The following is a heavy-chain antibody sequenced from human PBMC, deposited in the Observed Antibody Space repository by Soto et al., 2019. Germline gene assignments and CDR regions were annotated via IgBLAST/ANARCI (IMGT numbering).Heavy chain of an antibody. CDR3: ARGGSGWYYYFDY. V-gene: IGHV4-59*01. CDR2: IYYSGST. Sequence: SETLSLTCTVSGGSISSYYWSWIRQPPGKGLEWIGYIYYSGSTNYNPSLKSRVTISVDTSKNQFSLKLSSVTAADTAVYYCARGGSGWYYYFDYWGQGTPVTVSS. CDR1: GGSISSYY. J-gene: IGHJ4*02. D-gene: IGHD6-19*01.